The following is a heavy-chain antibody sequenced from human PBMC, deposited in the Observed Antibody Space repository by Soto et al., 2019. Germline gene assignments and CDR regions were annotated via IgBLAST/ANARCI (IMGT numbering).Heavy chain of an antibody. CDR1: GGSISSSSYY. D-gene: IGHD6-6*01. V-gene: IGHV4-39*01. CDR2: IYYSGSI. Sequence: SETLSLTCTVSGGSISSSSYYWGWIRQPPGKGLEWIGSIYYSGSIYYNPSLKSRVTISVDTSKNQFSLKLSSVTAADTAVYYCARHGYSSSSGPWDWFDPWGQGTLVTVSS. J-gene: IGHJ5*02. CDR3: ARHGYSSSSGPWDWFDP.